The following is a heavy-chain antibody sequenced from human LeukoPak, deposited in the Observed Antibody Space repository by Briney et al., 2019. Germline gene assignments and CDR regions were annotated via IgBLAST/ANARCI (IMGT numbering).Heavy chain of an antibody. CDR3: GRDQGYSGYDSPDC. CDR2: INPSGGST. V-gene: IGHV1-46*01. CDR1: GYTFTNNY. Sequence: ASVKVSCKASGYTFTNNYRHWVRQAPGQGLEWMGIINPSGGSTNYAQKFQGRVTMTRDTSTSTVYMELSSLRSEDTAVYYCGRDQGYSGYDSPDCWGQGTLVTVSS. J-gene: IGHJ4*02. D-gene: IGHD5-12*01.